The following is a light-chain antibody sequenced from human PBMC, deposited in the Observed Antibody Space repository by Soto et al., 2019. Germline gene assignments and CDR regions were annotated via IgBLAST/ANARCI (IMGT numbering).Light chain of an antibody. V-gene: IGKV3-20*01. CDR3: QQYGSSYPWT. CDR1: QSVSSSY. CDR2: GAS. J-gene: IGKJ1*01. Sequence: EIVLTQSPATLSLSPGESATLSCRASQSVSSSYLAWYQQKPGQAPRLLIYGASSRATGIPDRFSGSGSGTDFTLTIRRLEPEDFAVYYCQQYGSSYPWTFGQGTKVDIK.